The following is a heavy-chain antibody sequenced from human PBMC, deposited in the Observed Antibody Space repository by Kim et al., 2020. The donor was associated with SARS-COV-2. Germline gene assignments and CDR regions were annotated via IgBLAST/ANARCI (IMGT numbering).Heavy chain of an antibody. CDR3: ARNIGITMIVVVTGGFDP. V-gene: IGHV4-31*03. D-gene: IGHD3-22*01. J-gene: IGHJ5*02. CDR1: GGSISSGGYY. CDR2: IYYSGST. Sequence: SETLSLTCTVSGGSISSGGYYWSWIRQHPGKGLEWIGYIYYSGSTNYNPSLKSRVTISVDTSKNQFSLKLSSVTAADTAVYYCARNIGITMIVVVTGGFDPWGQGTLVTVSS.